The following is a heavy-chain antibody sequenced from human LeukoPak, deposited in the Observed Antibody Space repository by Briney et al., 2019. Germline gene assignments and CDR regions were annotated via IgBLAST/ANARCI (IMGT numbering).Heavy chain of an antibody. CDR3: ARVDSSGWYYFDY. J-gene: IGHJ4*02. Sequence: SETLSLTCTVSGGSISSYYWSWIRQPPGKGLEWIGYIYYSGSTNYNPSLKSRVTISVDTSKNQFSLKLSSVTAADTAVYYCARVDSSGWYYFDYWGQGTLVTVSS. CDR1: GGSISSYY. V-gene: IGHV4-59*01. CDR2: IYYSGST. D-gene: IGHD6-19*01.